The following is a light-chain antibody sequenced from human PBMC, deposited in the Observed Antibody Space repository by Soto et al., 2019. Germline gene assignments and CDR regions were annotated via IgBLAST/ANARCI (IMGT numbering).Light chain of an antibody. CDR1: SSNIGNHY. Sequence: QSVMTQPPSVSAAPGQNVTISCSGSSSNIGNHYVSWYQHLPGTDPTLIIYDTYKGPSGMPDRISGSKSGPSATLDITGLQTGDEADYYCATWETSLCAGLFGSGTKVTVL. J-gene: IGLJ1*01. CDR2: DTY. V-gene: IGLV1-51*01. CDR3: ATWETSLCAGL.